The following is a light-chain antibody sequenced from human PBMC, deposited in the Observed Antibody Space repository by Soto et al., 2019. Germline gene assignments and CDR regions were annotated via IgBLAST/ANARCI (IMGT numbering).Light chain of an antibody. CDR2: GVS. Sequence: EIVLTQSPGTLSLSPGEKATLSFRARQSVGDTFLSWYQQKPGLAPRLLIYGVSNRATGIPDRFSGSGSGTDFILTISRLEPEDFALYYCGQFVSSPPRTFGQGTKVDIK. V-gene: IGKV3-20*01. J-gene: IGKJ1*01. CDR1: QSVGDTF. CDR3: GQFVSSPPRT.